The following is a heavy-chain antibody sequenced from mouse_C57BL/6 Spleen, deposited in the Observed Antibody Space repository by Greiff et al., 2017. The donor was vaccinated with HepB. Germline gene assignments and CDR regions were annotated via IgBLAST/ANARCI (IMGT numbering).Heavy chain of an antibody. CDR3: ARMEDGYYAHHWYFDV. V-gene: IGHV1-50*01. Sequence: QVQLQQPGAALVKPGASVKLSCKASGSTFTSYWMQWVTQRPGQGLEWIGEIDPSDSYTNYNHKFKGKATLTVVTSSSTAYMQLSNLTSENSAVYYCARMEDGYYAHHWYFDVWGTGTTVTVSS. D-gene: IGHD2-3*01. CDR1: GSTFTSYW. CDR2: IDPSDSYT. J-gene: IGHJ1*03.